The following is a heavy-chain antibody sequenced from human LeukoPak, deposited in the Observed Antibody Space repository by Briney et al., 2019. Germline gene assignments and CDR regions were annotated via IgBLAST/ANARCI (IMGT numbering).Heavy chain of an antibody. D-gene: IGHD3-3*01. J-gene: IGHJ5*02. V-gene: IGHV4-61*01. CDR2: IYYSGST. CDR3: ARDVSGYWFDP. CDR1: GGSVSSGSYY. Sequence: SETLSLTCTVSGGSVSSGSYYWSWIRQPPGTGLEWIGYIYYSGSTNYNPSLKSRVTISVDTSKNQFSLKLSSVTAADTAVYYCARDVSGYWFDPWGQGTLATVSS.